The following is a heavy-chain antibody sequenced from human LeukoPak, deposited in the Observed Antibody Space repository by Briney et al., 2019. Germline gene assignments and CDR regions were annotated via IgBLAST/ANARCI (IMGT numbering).Heavy chain of an antibody. CDR3: AKAPLVVPAPFDY. CDR2: ISGSGGST. V-gene: IGHV3-23*01. Sequence: GALRLSCAASGLTFSSYAMSWVRQAPGKGLEWVSAISGSGGSTYYADSVKGRFTISRDNSKNTLYLQMNSLRAEDTAVYYCAKAPLVVPAPFDYWGQGTLVTVSS. J-gene: IGHJ4*02. D-gene: IGHD2-2*01. CDR1: GLTFSSYA.